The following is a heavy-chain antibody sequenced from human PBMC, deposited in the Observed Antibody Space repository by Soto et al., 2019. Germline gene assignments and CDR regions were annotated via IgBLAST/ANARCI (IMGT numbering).Heavy chain of an antibody. D-gene: IGHD3-10*01. CDR3: ARERGVLSEAFDI. J-gene: IGHJ3*02. CDR2: TYYRSKWYN. Sequence: SQTLSLTCAISGDSVSSNGAAWNWLRQSPSRGLEWLGRTYYRSKWYNDYVVSVKSRITINPDTSKNQFSLQLNSVTPEDTAVYYCARERGVLSEAFDIWGQGTVVTVSS. CDR1: GDSVSSNGAA. V-gene: IGHV6-1*01.